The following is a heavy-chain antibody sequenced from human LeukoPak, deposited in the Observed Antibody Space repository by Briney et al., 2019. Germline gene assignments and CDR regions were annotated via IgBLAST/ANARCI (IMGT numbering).Heavy chain of an antibody. CDR3: ATPSGSYYNWFDP. J-gene: IGHJ5*02. CDR1: GYTFTSYY. V-gene: IGHV1-46*01. Sequence: ASVKVSCKASGYTFTSYYMHWVRQAPGQGLEWMGIINPSGGSTSYAQKFQGRVTMTRDMSTSTVYMELSSLRSEDTAVYYCATPSGSYYNWFDPWGQGTLVTVSS. D-gene: IGHD3-10*01. CDR2: INPSGGST.